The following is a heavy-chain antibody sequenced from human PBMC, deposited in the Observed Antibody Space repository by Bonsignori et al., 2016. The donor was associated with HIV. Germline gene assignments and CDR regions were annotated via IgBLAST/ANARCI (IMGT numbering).Heavy chain of an antibody. D-gene: IGHD2-15*01. J-gene: IGHJ4*02. CDR2: VDPEDGET. Sequence: WVRQAPGQGLEWMGLVDPEDGETIYAEKFQGRVTITADTSTDTAYMELSSLRSEDTAVYYCATLLGYCSGGSCYSVVFDYWGQGTLVTVSS. CDR3: ATLLGYCSGGSCYSVVFDY. V-gene: IGHV1-69-2*01.